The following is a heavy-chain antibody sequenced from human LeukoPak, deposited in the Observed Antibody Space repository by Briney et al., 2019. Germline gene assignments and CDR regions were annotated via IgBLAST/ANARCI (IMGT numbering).Heavy chain of an antibody. D-gene: IGHD1-26*01. CDR2: INPSRSVT. CDR1: GYTFIDYY. V-gene: IGHV1-2*02. CDR3: AREVRDTALGPPLDS. J-gene: IGHJ4*02. Sequence: ASVKVSCKTSGYTFIDYYIHWVRQAPGQRLEWMGLINPSRSVTNIVRKFQGRVTLTGDTSNDPAYMHLSKLTSDDTAIYFCAREVRDTALGPPLDSWGQGTLVTVSS.